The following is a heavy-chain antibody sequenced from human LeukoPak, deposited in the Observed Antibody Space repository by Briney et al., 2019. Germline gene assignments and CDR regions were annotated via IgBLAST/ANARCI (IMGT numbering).Heavy chain of an antibody. Sequence: SGTLSLTCAVSGGSISSSNWWSWVRQPPGKGLEWIGEIYHSGSTNYNPSLKSRVAISVDKSKNQFSLKLSSVTAADTAVYYCARDLGRPLAARPFDYWGQGTLVTVSS. CDR2: IYHSGST. D-gene: IGHD6-6*01. CDR3: ARDLGRPLAARPFDY. J-gene: IGHJ4*02. CDR1: GGSISSSNW. V-gene: IGHV4-4*02.